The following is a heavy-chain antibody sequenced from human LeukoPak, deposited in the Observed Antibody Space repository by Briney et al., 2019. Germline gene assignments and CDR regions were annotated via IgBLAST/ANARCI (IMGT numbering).Heavy chain of an antibody. Sequence: GGSLRLSCAASGFTFSSYSMKWVRQAPGKGLEWVSYISSDSSTIYYADSVKGRFTLSRDNAKNSLYLQMNSLRAEDTAVYYCARVGRLQYGDYVAFGYWGQGALVTVSS. CDR1: GFTFSSYS. D-gene: IGHD4-17*01. J-gene: IGHJ4*02. CDR2: ISSDSSTI. CDR3: ARVGRLQYGDYVAFGY. V-gene: IGHV3-48*04.